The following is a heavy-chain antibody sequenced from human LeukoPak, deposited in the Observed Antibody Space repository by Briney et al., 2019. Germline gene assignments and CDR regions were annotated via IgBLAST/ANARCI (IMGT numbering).Heavy chain of an antibody. D-gene: IGHD2/OR15-2a*01. Sequence: SETLSLTCTVSGGSISSYYWSWIRQPAGKGLEWIGRMHTSGSTNYNPSLKSRVTMSVDTSKNQFSLKLSSVTAADTAVYYCARFARPAFRYYYYYYMDVWGKGTTVTVSS. CDR3: ARFARPAFRYYYYYYMDV. CDR1: GGSISSYY. CDR2: MHTSGST. V-gene: IGHV4-4*07. J-gene: IGHJ6*03.